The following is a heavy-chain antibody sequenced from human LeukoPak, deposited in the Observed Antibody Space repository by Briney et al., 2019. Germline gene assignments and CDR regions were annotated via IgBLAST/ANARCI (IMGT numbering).Heavy chain of an antibody. CDR2: ISYDGSNK. J-gene: IGHJ4*02. CDR1: GFTFSDYD. Sequence: GRSLRLSCAASGFTFSDYDMHWVRQAPGKGLEWVAVISYDGSNKYYADSVKGRFTISRDNSKNTLYLQMNSLRTDDTAVYHCAKAGCSSTSCYTNCWGQGTLVTVSP. CDR3: AKAGCSSTSCYTNC. D-gene: IGHD2-2*02. V-gene: IGHV3-30*18.